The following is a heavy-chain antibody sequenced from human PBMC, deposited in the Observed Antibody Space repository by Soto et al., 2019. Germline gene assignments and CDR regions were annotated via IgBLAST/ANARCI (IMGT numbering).Heavy chain of an antibody. CDR2: ISGSGGST. V-gene: IGHV3-23*01. Sequence: GGSLRLSCAASGFTFSSYAMSWVRQAPGKGLEWVSAISGSGGSTYYADSVKGRFTISRDNSKNTLYLQMNSLRAEDTAVYYCAREYTIFGSRPYFDYWGQGTLVTVSS. CDR3: AREYTIFGSRPYFDY. CDR1: GFTFSSYA. D-gene: IGHD3-3*01. J-gene: IGHJ4*02.